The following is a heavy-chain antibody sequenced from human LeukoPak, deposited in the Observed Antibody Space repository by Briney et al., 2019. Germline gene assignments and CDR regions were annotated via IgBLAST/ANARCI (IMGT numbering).Heavy chain of an antibody. V-gene: IGHV3-30-3*01. Sequence: GGSLRLSCAASGFTFSSYAMPWARQAPGKGLEWVAVISYDGSNKYYADSVKGRFTISRDNSKNTLYLQMNSLRAEDTAVYYRARDNTIFGVVGAFDIWGQGTMVTVSS. CDR2: ISYDGSNK. D-gene: IGHD3-3*01. CDR3: ARDNTIFGVVGAFDI. CDR1: GFTFSSYA. J-gene: IGHJ3*02.